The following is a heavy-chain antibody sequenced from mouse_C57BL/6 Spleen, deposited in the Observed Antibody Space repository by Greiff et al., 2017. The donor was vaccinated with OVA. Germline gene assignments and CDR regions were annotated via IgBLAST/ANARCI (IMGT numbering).Heavy chain of an antibody. CDR1: GYTFTSYW. V-gene: IGHV1-52*01. J-gene: IGHJ3*01. CDR3: ARSGGVTTGFAY. D-gene: IGHD2-2*01. Sequence: VQLQQPGAELVRPGSSVKLSCKASGYTFTSYWMHWVKQRPIQGLEWIGNIDPSDSETHYNQKFKDKATLTVDKSSSTAYMQLSSLTSEDSAVYYCARSGGVTTGFAYWGQGTLVTVSA. CDR2: IDPSDSET.